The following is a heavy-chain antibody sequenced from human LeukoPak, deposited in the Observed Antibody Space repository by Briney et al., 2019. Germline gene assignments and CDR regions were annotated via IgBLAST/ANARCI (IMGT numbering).Heavy chain of an antibody. CDR2: IYYSGAT. CDR3: ASRRLKGAFGI. D-gene: IGHD3-16*01. V-gene: IGHV4-61*01. J-gene: IGHJ3*02. Sequence: SETLSLTCTVSGGSVSSDSDYWSVIRQPPGKGLEWIAYIYYSGATNYNPSLKSRVTILIDTSKNQFSLKLSSVTAADTAVYYCASRRLKGAFGIWGQGTMVTVSS. CDR1: GGSVSSDSDY.